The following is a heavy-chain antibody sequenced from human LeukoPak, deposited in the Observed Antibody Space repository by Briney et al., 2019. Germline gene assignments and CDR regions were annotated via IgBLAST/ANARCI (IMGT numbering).Heavy chain of an antibody. CDR1: GFTFSSYA. Sequence: PGRSLRLSCAASGFTFSSYAMHWVRQAPGKGLEWVAVISYDGSNKYYADSVKGRFTISRDNSKNTLYLQMNSLRAEDTAVYYCAKDEEAMTTVTHSAGYWGQGTLVTVSS. V-gene: IGHV3-30-3*01. CDR2: ISYDGSNK. J-gene: IGHJ4*02. CDR3: AKDEEAMTTVTHSAGY. D-gene: IGHD4-17*01.